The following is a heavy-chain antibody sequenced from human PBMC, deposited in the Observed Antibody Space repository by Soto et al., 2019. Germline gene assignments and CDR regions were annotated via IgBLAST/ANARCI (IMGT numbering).Heavy chain of an antibody. D-gene: IGHD1-7*01. J-gene: IGHJ6*02. CDR3: ARDVFSNWSYGRVYYYGMDV. CDR1: GGSISGGGYY. V-gene: IGHV4-31*03. CDR2: IYYSGST. Sequence: SETLSLTCTVSGGSISGGGYYWSWIRQHPGKGLEWIGYIYYSGSTYYNPSLKSRVTISVDTSKNQFSLKLSSVTAADTAVYYCARDVFSNWSYGRVYYYGMDVWGQGTTVTVSS.